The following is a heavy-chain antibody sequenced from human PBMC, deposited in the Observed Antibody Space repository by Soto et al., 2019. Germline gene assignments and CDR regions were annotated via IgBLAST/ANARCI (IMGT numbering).Heavy chain of an antibody. CDR2: LIPILGTT. J-gene: IGHJ4*02. CDR1: GGTFSSGA. D-gene: IGHD6-19*01. V-gene: IGHV1-69*13. Sequence: SVKVSCKASGGTFSSGAVSWVRQAPGQGLEWMGGLIPILGTTHYAQKFQGRVTITADESTNTAYMELSSLRSDDTAVYYCARASGYVSGWYHDYWGQGTRVTVSS. CDR3: ARASGYVSGWYHDY.